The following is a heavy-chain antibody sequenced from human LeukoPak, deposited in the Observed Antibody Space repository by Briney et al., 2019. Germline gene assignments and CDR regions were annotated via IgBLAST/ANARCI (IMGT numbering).Heavy chain of an antibody. V-gene: IGHV3-23*01. CDR3: ANTIYSGSYFDY. Sequence: PGGSPRLSCAASGFTFSSYAMSWVRQAPGKGLEWVSAIGGSGGSTYYADSVKGRFTISRDNSKNTLYLQMNSLRAEDTAVYYCANTIYSGSYFDYWGQGTLVTVSS. D-gene: IGHD1-26*01. J-gene: IGHJ4*02. CDR2: IGGSGGST. CDR1: GFTFSSYA.